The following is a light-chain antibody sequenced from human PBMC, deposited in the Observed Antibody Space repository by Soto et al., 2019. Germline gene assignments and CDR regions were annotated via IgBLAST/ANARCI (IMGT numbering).Light chain of an antibody. J-gene: IGKJ5*01. CDR1: QSVSSY. V-gene: IGKV3-11*01. CDR3: QQRSHWPT. CDR2: DAS. Sequence: EIVLTQSPATLSLSPGERATLSCRARQSVSSYLAWYQQKPGQAHRLLIYDASNRATGIPARFSGSGSRTDFTLTISSLEPEDFAVYYCQQRSHWPTFGQGTRLEIK.